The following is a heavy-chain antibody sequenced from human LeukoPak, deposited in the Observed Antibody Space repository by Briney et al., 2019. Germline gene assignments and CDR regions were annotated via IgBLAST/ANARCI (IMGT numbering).Heavy chain of an antibody. J-gene: IGHJ4*02. CDR3: ARALLWFGEPSHIDY. CDR1: GYTFTSYG. V-gene: IGHV1-18*01. CDR2: ITAYNDNT. D-gene: IGHD3-10*01. Sequence: ASVKVSCKASGYTFTSYGISCVRQAPGQGLEWRGWITAYNDNTNYAQKLQGRVTMTTDTSTSTAYMELRSLRSDDTAVYYCARALLWFGEPSHIDYWGQGTLVTASS.